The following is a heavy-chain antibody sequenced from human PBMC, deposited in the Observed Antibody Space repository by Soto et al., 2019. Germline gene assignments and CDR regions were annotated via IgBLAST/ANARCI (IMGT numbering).Heavy chain of an antibody. V-gene: IGHV3-23*01. CDR2: ISGTGGST. CDR3: AKELLRLGESLERYFDY. J-gene: IGHJ4*02. CDR1: GFIFRNYA. D-gene: IGHD3-10*01. Sequence: EVQLLESGGGLVQPGGSLRLSCAGSGFIFRNYAMSWVRQAPGKGLEWVSTISGTGGSTYYADSAKGRFTISRDNSKNTLFLQLNSLRAEDTAVYYCAKELLRLGESLERYFDYWGQGTLVTVSS.